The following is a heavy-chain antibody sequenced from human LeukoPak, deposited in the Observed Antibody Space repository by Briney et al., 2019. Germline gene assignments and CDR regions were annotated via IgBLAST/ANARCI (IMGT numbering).Heavy chain of an antibody. CDR3: ARDPGWYSYMDV. CDR1: GFTFSSCG. D-gene: IGHD6-19*01. CDR2: IRYDGSNK. Sequence: GGSLRLSCAASGFTFSSCGMHWVRQAPGKGLVWVAFIRYDGSNKYYADSVKGRFTISRDNSKNTLYLQMNSLRAEDTAVYYCARDPGWYSYMDVWGKGTTVTVSS. V-gene: IGHV3-30*02. J-gene: IGHJ6*03.